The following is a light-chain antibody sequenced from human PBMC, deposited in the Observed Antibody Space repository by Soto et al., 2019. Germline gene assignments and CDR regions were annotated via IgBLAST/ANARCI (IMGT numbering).Light chain of an antibody. CDR2: GVS. J-gene: IGLJ2*01. V-gene: IGLV2-23*02. Sequence: QSALTQPASVSGSPGRSITISCRGTSSDVGSYNLVSWYQQHPGKAPKLIISGVSKRPSGVSNRFSGSKSGNTASLTISGLQPEDEADYYCCSYAGRSTFVFGGGTKVTVL. CDR1: SSDVGSYNL. CDR3: CSYAGRSTFV.